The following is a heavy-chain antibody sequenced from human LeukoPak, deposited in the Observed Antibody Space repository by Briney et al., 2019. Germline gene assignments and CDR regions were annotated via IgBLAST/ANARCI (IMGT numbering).Heavy chain of an antibody. CDR3: ARTVTSSSWYGVGYYFDY. D-gene: IGHD6-13*01. CDR1: GDSVRNDFYY. J-gene: IGHJ4*02. V-gene: IGHV4-39*07. CDR2: LSHAGNT. Sequence: SETLSLTCSVSGDSVRNDFYYWGWIRQPPGKGLEWVACLSHAGNTWYNPSLESRLSISVDTSKNQFSLKFSSVTAADTAVYYCARTVTSSSWYGVGYYFDYWGQGTLVTVSS.